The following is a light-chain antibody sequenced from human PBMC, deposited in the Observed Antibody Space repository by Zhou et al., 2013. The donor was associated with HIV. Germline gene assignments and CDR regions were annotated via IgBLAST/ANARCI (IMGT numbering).Light chain of an antibody. V-gene: IGKV3-20*01. J-gene: IGKJ3*01. CDR2: GGS. CDR1: QGGSESS. Sequence: EIVLTQSPATLSVSPGERATLSCRTSQGGSESSLAWYQQRPGQAPRLLIYGGSSRATGVPDRFSGSGSGTDFTLTITRLEPEDFATYYCQHYYSYPFTFGPGTKVDIK. CDR3: QHYYSYPFT.